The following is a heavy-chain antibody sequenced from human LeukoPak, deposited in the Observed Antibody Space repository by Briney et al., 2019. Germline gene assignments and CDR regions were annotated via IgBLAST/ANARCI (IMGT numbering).Heavy chain of an antibody. CDR2: ISSSGYGI. V-gene: IGHV3-11*04. Sequence: GGSLRLSCAVSGFSVTNNYMSWVRQAPGKGLEWVSYISSSGYGIYYADSVKGRFTISRDNAKNSLYLQMNTLRAEDTAVYYCARDRPYDSIGDPIDYWGQGTLVTVSS. D-gene: IGHD3-22*01. CDR1: GFSVTNNY. CDR3: ARDRPYDSIGDPIDY. J-gene: IGHJ4*02.